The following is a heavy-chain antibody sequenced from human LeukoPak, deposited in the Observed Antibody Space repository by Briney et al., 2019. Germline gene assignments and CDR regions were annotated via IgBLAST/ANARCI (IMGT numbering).Heavy chain of an antibody. Sequence: ASVKVSCKASGYTFTSYGISWVRQAPGQGLEWMGWISADNGNTKYAQKLQGRVTMTTDTSTSTAYMELSSLRSEDTAVYYCARRGFYDFWSGPYGMDVWGQGTTVTVSS. CDR1: GYTFTSYG. CDR3: ARRGFYDFWSGPYGMDV. J-gene: IGHJ6*02. D-gene: IGHD3-3*01. CDR2: ISADNGNT. V-gene: IGHV1-18*01.